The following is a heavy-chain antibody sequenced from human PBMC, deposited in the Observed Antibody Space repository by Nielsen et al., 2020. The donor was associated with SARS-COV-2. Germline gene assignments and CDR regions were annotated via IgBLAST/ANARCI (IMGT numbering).Heavy chain of an antibody. CDR2: VSRDGSDT. CDR3: ARDPGTYGAYFDY. D-gene: IGHD1-26*01. CDR1: GFTFSNYG. V-gene: IGHV3-30*03. J-gene: IGHJ4*02. Sequence: GESLKISCAASGFTFSNYGMHWVRQVAGKGLEWVAIVSRDGSDTFYVDSMKGRFTISRDNSKNTVYLQMNSLGAEDTAVYHCARDPGTYGAYFDYWGQGTLVTVSS.